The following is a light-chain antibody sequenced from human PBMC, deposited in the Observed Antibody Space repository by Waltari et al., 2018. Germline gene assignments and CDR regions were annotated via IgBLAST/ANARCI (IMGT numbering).Light chain of an antibody. CDR3: QQYKDLPRT. CDR2: DAS. Sequence: DIQMTQSPSSMSASVGDRVSITCQASQDISIYLSWYQQKPGKAPKVLIYDASNLETGVPSRFTGSRSGTDFTFSISSLQPEDIATYYCQQYKDLPRTFGQGTKVEI. J-gene: IGKJ1*01. CDR1: QDISIY. V-gene: IGKV1-33*01.